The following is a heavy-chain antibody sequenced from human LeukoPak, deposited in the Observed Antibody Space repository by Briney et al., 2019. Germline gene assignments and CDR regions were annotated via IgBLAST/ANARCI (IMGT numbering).Heavy chain of an antibody. CDR2: INSDGSSI. D-gene: IGHD6-19*01. Sequence: GGSLRLSCAASGFTLSSYWMHWVRQAPGKGLVWVSRINSDGSSISYADSVKGRFSISRDNAKNTLYLQMNSLRAEDTAVYYCARAGSSGWDYWGQGTLVTVSS. J-gene: IGHJ4*02. CDR1: GFTLSSYW. CDR3: ARAGSSGWDY. V-gene: IGHV3-74*01.